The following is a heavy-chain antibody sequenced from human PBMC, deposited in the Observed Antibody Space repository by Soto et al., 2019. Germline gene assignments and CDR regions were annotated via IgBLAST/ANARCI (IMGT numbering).Heavy chain of an antibody. D-gene: IGHD3-3*02. CDR1: GYSFTSYW. CDR3: AKMIEKHLLLLFPDHFRAARGDSYMDV. J-gene: IGHJ6*03. Sequence: GESLKISCKGSGYSFTSYWIGWVRQMPGKGLEWMGIIYPGDSDTRYSPSFQGQVTISADKSISTAYLQWSSLKASDTAMYYFAKMIEKHLLLLFPDHFRAARGDSYMDVGGKGTRVTVPS. V-gene: IGHV5-51*01. CDR2: IYPGDSDT.